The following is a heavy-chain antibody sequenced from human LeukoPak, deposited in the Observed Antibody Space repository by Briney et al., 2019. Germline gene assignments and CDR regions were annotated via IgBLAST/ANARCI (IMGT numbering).Heavy chain of an antibody. V-gene: IGHV3-64*01. CDR1: GFTFSTYT. J-gene: IGHJ6*03. Sequence: PGGSLRLSCAASGFTFSTYTMHWVRQAPGKGLEYVSSISGNGGSREYANSVKGRFTISRDNSKNTLSLQMNSLRAEDTAVYYCAKDWAILMLDYYYYMDVWGQGTTVTISS. CDR2: ISGNGGSR. CDR3: AKDWAILMLDYYYYMDV. D-gene: IGHD2-2*02.